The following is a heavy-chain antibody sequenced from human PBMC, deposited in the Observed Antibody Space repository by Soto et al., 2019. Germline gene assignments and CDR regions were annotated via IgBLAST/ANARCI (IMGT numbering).Heavy chain of an antibody. Sequence: SETRSLTCTVSGGSITSYYWSWIRQPPGQGLEWIGYIYYSGSTNYNPSLKSRVTISVDTSKNQFSLKLSSVTAADTAVYYCARAARDYYDSSGYYQNWFDPWGQGTLVTVS. D-gene: IGHD3-22*01. J-gene: IGHJ5*02. CDR3: ARAARDYYDSSGYYQNWFDP. CDR2: IYYSGST. V-gene: IGHV4-59*01. CDR1: GGSITSYY.